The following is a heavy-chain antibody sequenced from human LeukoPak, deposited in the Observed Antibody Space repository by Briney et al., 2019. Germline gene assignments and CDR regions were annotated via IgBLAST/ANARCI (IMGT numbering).Heavy chain of an antibody. D-gene: IGHD3-10*01. J-gene: IGHJ4*02. V-gene: IGHV4-38-2*01. CDR3: AGWFGELLSLFAY. CDR1: GYSISRGYY. CDR2: IYHSGTT. Sequence: SETLSLTCAVSGYSISRGYYWGWIRQPPGKGLEWIGSIYHSGTTYYNPSLKSSVTISVDTSKNQFSLKVRSVTAADTAVYYCAGWFGELLSLFAYWGQGALVTVSS.